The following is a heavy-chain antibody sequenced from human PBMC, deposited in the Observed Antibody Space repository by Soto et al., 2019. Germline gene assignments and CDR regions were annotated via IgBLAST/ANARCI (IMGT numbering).Heavy chain of an antibody. Sequence: ASVKVSCKASGYTFTSYGISWVRQAPGQGLEWKGWISAYNGNTNYAQKLQGRVTMTTDTSTSTAYMELRSLRSDDTAVYYCARDRKWELDVFAEYFQHWGQGTLVTVSS. D-gene: IGHD1-26*01. CDR1: GYTFTSYG. J-gene: IGHJ1*01. CDR3: ARDRKWELDVFAEYFQH. CDR2: ISAYNGNT. V-gene: IGHV1-18*01.